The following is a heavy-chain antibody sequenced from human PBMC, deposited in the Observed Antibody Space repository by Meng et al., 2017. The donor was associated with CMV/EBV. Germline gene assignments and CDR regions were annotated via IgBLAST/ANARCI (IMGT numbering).Heavy chain of an antibody. CDR1: GGSISSYY. D-gene: IGHD6-6*01. CDR2: IYYSGST. J-gene: IGHJ4*02. CDR3: ARAVGEYSSSSWHYFDY. V-gene: IGHV4-59*01. Sequence: SETLSLTCTVSGGSISSYYWSWIRQPTGKGLEWIGYIYYSGSTNYNPSLKSRVTISVDTSKNQFSLKLSSVTAADTAVYYCARAVGEYSSSSWHYFDYWGQGTLVTVSS.